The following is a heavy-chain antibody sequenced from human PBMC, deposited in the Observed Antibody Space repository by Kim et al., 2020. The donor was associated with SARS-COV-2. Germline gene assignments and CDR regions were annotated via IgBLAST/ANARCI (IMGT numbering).Heavy chain of an antibody. J-gene: IGHJ4*02. CDR3: ARALKTIKGRYSGYAYGDN. V-gene: IGHV7-4-1*02. D-gene: IGHD5-12*01. Sequence: ASVKVSCKASGYTFTSYAMNWVRQAPGQGLEWMGWINTNTGNPTYAQGFTGRFVLSLDTSVSTAYLQMSSLKSEDTAVYYCARALKTIKGRYSGYAYGDNRGQGTLVTVSS. CDR2: INTNTGNP. CDR1: GYTFTSYA.